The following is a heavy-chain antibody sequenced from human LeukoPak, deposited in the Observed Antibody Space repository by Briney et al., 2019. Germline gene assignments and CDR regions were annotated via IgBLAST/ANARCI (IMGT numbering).Heavy chain of an antibody. J-gene: IGHJ4*02. V-gene: IGHV3-7*01. D-gene: IGHD6-13*01. CDR2: INQDGSDK. CDR3: ARLLSSSWSFDY. Sequence: GGSLRLSCAASGFSFSSFWMNWVRQAPGKGLEWVANINQDGSDKYYVDSVKGRFTISRDNAKNSLYLQMNSLRAEDTAVYYCARLLSSSWSFDYWGQGTLVTVPS. CDR1: GFSFSSFW.